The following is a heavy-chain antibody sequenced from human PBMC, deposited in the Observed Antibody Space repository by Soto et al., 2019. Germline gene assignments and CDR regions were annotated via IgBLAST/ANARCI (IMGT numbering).Heavy chain of an antibody. CDR2: ISGSGGNT. J-gene: IGHJ4*02. V-gene: IGHV3-23*01. D-gene: IGHD3-10*01. CDR1: GFTFTNYA. Sequence: EVHLLDSGGGLVQPGGSLRLSCAASGFTFTNYAMSWVRQAPGKGLEWVSSISGSGGNTYYADSVRGRFTISRDNTKNTLYLQMNSLRAEDTAIYYCVKARAAGGFDYWAQGTLVTVSS. CDR3: VKARAAGGFDY.